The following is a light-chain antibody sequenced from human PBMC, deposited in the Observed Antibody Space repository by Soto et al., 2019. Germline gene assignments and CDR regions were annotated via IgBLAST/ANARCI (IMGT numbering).Light chain of an antibody. CDR1: QSVSSSY. Sequence: EVVLTQSPCTLSLSPGERATLSCRASQSVSSSYLAWYQQKPGQAPRLLIYGASSRATGIPDRFSGSGSGTDFILTISRLEPEDFAVYYCQQYGSSGTFGQGTKVDI. CDR2: GAS. V-gene: IGKV3-20*01. J-gene: IGKJ1*01. CDR3: QQYGSSGT.